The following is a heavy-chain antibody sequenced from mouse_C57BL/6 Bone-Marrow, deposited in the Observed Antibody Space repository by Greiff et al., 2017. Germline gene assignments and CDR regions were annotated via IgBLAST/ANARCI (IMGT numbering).Heavy chain of an antibody. J-gene: IGHJ1*03. CDR3: ARGGLYDGYYWYFDV. CDR1: GYTFTSYW. Sequence: QVHVKQPGAELVKPGASVKMSCKASGYTFTSYWITWVKQRPGQGLEWIGDIYPGSGSTNYNEKFKGKATLTVDTSSSTAYMQLSSLTSEDSAVYYCARGGLYDGYYWYFDVWGTGTTVTVSS. CDR2: IYPGSGST. D-gene: IGHD2-3*01. V-gene: IGHV1-55*01.